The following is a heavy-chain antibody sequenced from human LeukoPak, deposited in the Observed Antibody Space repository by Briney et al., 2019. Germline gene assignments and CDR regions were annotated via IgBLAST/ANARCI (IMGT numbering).Heavy chain of an antibody. CDR2: IYYSGST. V-gene: IGHV4-59*01. D-gene: IGHD4-17*01. CDR1: GGSISSYY. CDR3: ARVMGYGDTLDY. J-gene: IGHJ4*02. Sequence: SETLSLTCTVSGGSISSYYWSWIRQPPGKGLEWIGYIYYSGSTNYNPSLKSRVTISVDTSKNQFSLKLSSVTAADTAVYYCARVMGYGDTLDYWGQGTLVTVSS.